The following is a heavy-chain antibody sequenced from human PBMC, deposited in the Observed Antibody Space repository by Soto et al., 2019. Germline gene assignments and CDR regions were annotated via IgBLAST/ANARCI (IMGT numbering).Heavy chain of an antibody. CDR1: GYTFTGDY. CDR3: ARWAYCGGDCYVRDYGMDV. V-gene: IGHV1-2*04. CDR2: INPNSGGT. D-gene: IGHD2-21*02. J-gene: IGHJ6*02. Sequence: ASVKVSCKASGYTFTGDYMHWVRQAPGQGLEWMGWINPNSGGTNYAQKFQGWVTMTRDTSISTAYMELSRLRSDDTAVYYCARWAYCGGDCYVRDYGMDVWGQGTTVTVSS.